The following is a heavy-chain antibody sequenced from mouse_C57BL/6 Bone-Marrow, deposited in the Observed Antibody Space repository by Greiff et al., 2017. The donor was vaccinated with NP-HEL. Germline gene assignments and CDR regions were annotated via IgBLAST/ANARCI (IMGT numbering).Heavy chain of an antibody. Sequence: VQLQQSVAELVRPGASVKLSCTASGFNIKNTYMHWVKQRPEQGLEWIGRIDPANGNTKYAPKFQGKATITADTSSNTAYLQLSSLTAEDTASYYCAGGSPIYYGYDEGAWVAYWGQGTLVTVSA. V-gene: IGHV14-3*01. J-gene: IGHJ3*01. D-gene: IGHD2-2*01. CDR1: GFNIKNTY. CDR3: AGGSPIYYGYDEGAWVAY. CDR2: IDPANGNT.